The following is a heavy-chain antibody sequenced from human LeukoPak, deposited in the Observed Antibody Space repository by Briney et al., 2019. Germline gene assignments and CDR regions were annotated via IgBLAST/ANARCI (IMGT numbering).Heavy chain of an antibody. CDR1: GYTFTDYY. CDR2: INPNSGGT. Sequence: ASVKVSCKASGYTFTDYYIHWVRQAPGQGLGWRGWINPNSGGTNYAQKFQGRFTMTRDTSNSTAYMELSRLRSDDTAVYYCARELDGYGDYNWFDPWGQGTLVTASS. D-gene: IGHD5-24*01. J-gene: IGHJ5*02. V-gene: IGHV1-2*02. CDR3: ARELDGYGDYNWFDP.